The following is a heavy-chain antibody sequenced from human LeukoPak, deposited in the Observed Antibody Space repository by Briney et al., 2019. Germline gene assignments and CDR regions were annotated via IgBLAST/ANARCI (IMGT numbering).Heavy chain of an antibody. V-gene: IGHV1-18*01. CDR3: ARDQPYYDSGGYHHFDY. CDR2: ISAYNGNI. D-gene: IGHD3-22*01. J-gene: IGHJ4*02. CDR1: GYTFTSYG. Sequence: ASVKVSCKASGYTFTSYGISWVRQAPGQGLEWMGWISAYNGNIDYAQKLQGRVTMTTGTSTGTAYMELRSLGSDDSAVYYCARDQPYYDSGGYHHFDYWGQGTLVTVSS.